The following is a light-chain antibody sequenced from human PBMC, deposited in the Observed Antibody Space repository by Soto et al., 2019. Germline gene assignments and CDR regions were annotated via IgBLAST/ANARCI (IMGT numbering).Light chain of an antibody. CDR3: SSYAGNDNLV. J-gene: IGLJ2*01. CDR1: SRDVGGYNS. CDR2: EVN. Sequence: QSALTQPPSASGSPGQSVTISCTGTSRDVGGYNSVSWYQQHPGKAPKLMIYEVNKRPSGVPDRFSGSKSGNTASLTVSGLQAEDEADYYCSSYAGNDNLVFGGGTKVTVL. V-gene: IGLV2-8*01.